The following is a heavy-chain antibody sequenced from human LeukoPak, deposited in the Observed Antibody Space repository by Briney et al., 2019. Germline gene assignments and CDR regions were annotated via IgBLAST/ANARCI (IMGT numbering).Heavy chain of an antibody. CDR2: ISSSSSTI. J-gene: IGHJ3*02. Sequence: GGSLRLSCAASGFTFSSYSMNWVRQAPGKGLEWVSYISSSSSTIYYADSVKGRFTISRDNAKNSLYLQMNSLRAEDTAVYYCARDVEMATVQPQDAFDIWGQGTMVIVSS. V-gene: IGHV3-48*01. CDR1: GFTFSSYS. D-gene: IGHD5-24*01. CDR3: ARDVEMATVQPQDAFDI.